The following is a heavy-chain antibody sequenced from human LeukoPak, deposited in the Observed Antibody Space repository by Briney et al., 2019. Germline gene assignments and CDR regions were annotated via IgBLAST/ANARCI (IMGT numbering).Heavy chain of an antibody. V-gene: IGHV4-31*03. CDR3: ARGFRGTADY. J-gene: IGHJ4*02. Sequence: SQTLSLTCTVSGGSFSSGGYYWLWLRQHPGKGLEWIGYIYQSGSTYYNPSLKSRVTISVDTSKNQFSLKLSSVTAADTAVYYCARGFRGTADYWGQGTLVTVSS. CDR2: IYQSGST. D-gene: IGHD1-1*01. CDR1: GGSFSSGGYY.